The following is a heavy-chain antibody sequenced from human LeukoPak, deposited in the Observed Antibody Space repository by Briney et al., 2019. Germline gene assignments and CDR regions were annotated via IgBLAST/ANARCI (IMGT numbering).Heavy chain of an antibody. D-gene: IGHD2-15*01. CDR1: GGSISSSDHY. CDR2: IYYSGST. J-gene: IGHJ1*01. CDR3: ARQGKTDGSQYFQH. Sequence: SETVSLTCTVSGGSISSSDHYWGRIRQPPGKGLEWIGSIYYSGSTYYNPSLKSRVTISVDTSKNQFSLKVNSVTAADTAVYYCARQGKTDGSQYFQHWGQGTLVTVSS. V-gene: IGHV4-39*01.